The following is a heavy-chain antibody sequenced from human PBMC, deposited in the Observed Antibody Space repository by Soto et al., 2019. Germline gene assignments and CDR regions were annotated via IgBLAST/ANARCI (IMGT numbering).Heavy chain of an antibody. Sequence: PGGSLRLSCAASGFTFSSYEMNWVRLAPGKGLEWVSYISSTGTSMDYADSVKGRFTISRDNAKNSLHLQLNSLRDEDTAVYYCARETHFIDYWGQGTLVSVSA. CDR1: GFTFSSYE. CDR3: ARETHFIDY. V-gene: IGHV3-48*03. J-gene: IGHJ4*02. CDR2: ISSTGTSM.